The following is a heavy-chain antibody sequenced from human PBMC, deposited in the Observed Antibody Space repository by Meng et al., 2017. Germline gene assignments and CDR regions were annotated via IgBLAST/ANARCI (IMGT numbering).Heavy chain of an antibody. J-gene: IGHJ6*02. CDR2: ISAYNGNT. CDR3: ATVLRAVYYYGMDV. Sequence: ASVKVSCKASGYTFTSYGISWGRQAPGQGLEWMGWISAYNGNTNYAQKLEGRVTMTTDTSTSTAYMELRSLRSDDKAVDYCATVLRAVYYYGMDVWGQGTTVTVSS. V-gene: IGHV1-18*01. CDR1: GYTFTSYG.